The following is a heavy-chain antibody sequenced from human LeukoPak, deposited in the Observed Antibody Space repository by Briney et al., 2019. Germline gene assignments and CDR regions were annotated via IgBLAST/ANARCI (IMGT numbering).Heavy chain of an antibody. V-gene: IGHV5-51*01. J-gene: IGHJ4*02. CDR1: GYSFTSYW. CDR3: ARLRIPEYSNYGGWFDY. D-gene: IGHD4-11*01. Sequence: GESLKISCKGSGYSFTSYWIGWVRQMPGKGLEWMGIIYPGDSDTRYSPSFQGQVTISADKSISTAYLQWSSLKASDTAMYYCARLRIPEYSNYGGWFDYWGQGTLVTVSS. CDR2: IYPGDSDT.